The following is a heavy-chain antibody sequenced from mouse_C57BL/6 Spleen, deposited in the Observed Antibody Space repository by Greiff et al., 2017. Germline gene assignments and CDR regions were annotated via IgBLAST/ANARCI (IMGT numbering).Heavy chain of an antibody. CDR3: ARFLSWYFDV. Sequence: EVKLEESGGGLVQPGGSLSLSCAASGFTFTDYYMSWVRQPPGKALEWLGFIRNKANGYTTEYSASVKGRFTISRDNSQSIIYLQMNALRAEDSATYYCARFLSWYFDVWGTGTTVTVSS. CDR1: GFTFTDYY. V-gene: IGHV7-3*01. CDR2: IRNKANGYTT. J-gene: IGHJ1*03.